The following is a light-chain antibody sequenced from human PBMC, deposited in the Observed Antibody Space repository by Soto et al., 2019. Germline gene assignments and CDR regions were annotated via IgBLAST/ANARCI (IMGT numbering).Light chain of an antibody. Sequence: IKITQSPSTLSASVGDRVTITCRASENINICLAWYQQKPGKAPKLLIYKASTLKSGVPSSFSGSGSVTDFTLTSSRLPPDDSANYYPQQYNSYSPFGQGTKVAIK. V-gene: IGKV1-5*03. J-gene: IGKJ1*01. CDR3: QQYNSYSP. CDR2: KAS. CDR1: ENINIC.